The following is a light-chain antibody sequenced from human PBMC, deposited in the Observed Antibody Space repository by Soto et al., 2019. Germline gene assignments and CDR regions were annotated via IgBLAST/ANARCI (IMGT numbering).Light chain of an antibody. J-gene: IGLJ1*01. CDR2: EGS. CDR3: CSYAGSGTYV. CDR1: SSDVGSYNL. Sequence: QSALTQPASVSGSPGQSITISCTGTSSDVGSYNLVSWYPQHPGKAPKLMIYEGSKRPSGVSNRFSGSKSGNTASLTISGLQSEDEADYYCCSYAGSGTYVFGTGTKLTVL. V-gene: IGLV2-23*01.